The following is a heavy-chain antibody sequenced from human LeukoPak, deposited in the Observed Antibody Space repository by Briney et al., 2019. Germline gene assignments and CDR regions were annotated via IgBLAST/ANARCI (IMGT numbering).Heavy chain of an antibody. V-gene: IGHV3-21*01. CDR2: ISSSSSYI. CDR1: GFTFSNAW. CDR3: ARVYYDSSGYDY. J-gene: IGHJ4*02. Sequence: PGGSLRLSCAASGFTFSNAWMSWVRQAPGKGLEWVSSISSSSSYIYYADSVKGRFTISRDNAKNSLYLQMNSLRAEDTAVYYCARVYYDSSGYDYWGQGTLVTVSS. D-gene: IGHD3-22*01.